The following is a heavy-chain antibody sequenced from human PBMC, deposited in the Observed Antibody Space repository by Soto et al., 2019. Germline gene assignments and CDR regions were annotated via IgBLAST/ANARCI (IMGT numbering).Heavy chain of an antibody. V-gene: IGHV2-26*01. J-gene: IGHJ6*02. CDR1: GYSLSHRRMG. CDR2: ISAHDEK. Sequence: QVTLKESGPVLVKPTETLMLTCTVSGYSLSHRRMGVSWIRQPPGKALEWLAHISAHDEKSYSTSLMTRLTISQDTSKSQVVLTMTNMDPVDTATYYCARVLYYGMEVWGQGTTVTVSS. CDR3: ARVLYYGMEV.